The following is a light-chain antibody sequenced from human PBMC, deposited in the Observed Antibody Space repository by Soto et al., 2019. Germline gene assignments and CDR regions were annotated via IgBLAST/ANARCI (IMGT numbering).Light chain of an antibody. J-gene: IGKJ1*01. Sequence: EIVLTQSPGTLSLSPGERATLSCRASQSVSSDLAWYQHKPGQAPRLLIYGASTRATGIPARFSGRGSGTEFTLTISSLQPVDFAVYYCQQYDNWPQTFGQGTKVDIK. CDR3: QQYDNWPQT. V-gene: IGKV3-15*01. CDR1: QSVSSD. CDR2: GAS.